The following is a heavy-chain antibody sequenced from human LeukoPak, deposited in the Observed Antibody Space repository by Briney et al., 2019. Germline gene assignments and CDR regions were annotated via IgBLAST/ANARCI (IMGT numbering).Heavy chain of an antibody. CDR2: ISGSGGST. Sequence: PGGSLRLSCAASGFTFNNYAMSWVRQAPGKGLEWVSGISGSGGSTYYVDSEKGRFTISRDNSKNTLYLQMNSLRAEDTAVYYCAKGDRGHCTGVKCYPFDYWGQGTVVTVSS. V-gene: IGHV3-23*01. D-gene: IGHD2-8*02. CDR1: GFTFNNYA. CDR3: AKGDRGHCTGVKCYPFDY. J-gene: IGHJ4*02.